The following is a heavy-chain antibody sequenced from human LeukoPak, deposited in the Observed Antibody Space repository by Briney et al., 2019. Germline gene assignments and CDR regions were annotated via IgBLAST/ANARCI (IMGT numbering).Heavy chain of an antibody. CDR1: GGSISSYY. Sequence: SETLSLTCTVSGGSISSYYWSWIRQPPGKGLEWIGYIYYSGSTNYNPSLKSRVTISVDTSKNQFSLKLSSVTAADTAVYYCARVGYSSSWYNRNWFDPWGQGTLVTVSS. CDR3: ARVGYSSSWYNRNWFDP. V-gene: IGHV4-59*12. J-gene: IGHJ5*02. CDR2: IYYSGST. D-gene: IGHD6-13*01.